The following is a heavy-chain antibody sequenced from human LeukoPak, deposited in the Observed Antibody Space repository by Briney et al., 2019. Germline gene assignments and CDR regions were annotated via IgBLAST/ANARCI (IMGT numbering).Heavy chain of an antibody. CDR2: TKQDGSEK. V-gene: IGHV3-7*03. D-gene: IGHD6-13*01. CDR3: ARPRDSGWSKTWDY. J-gene: IGHJ4*02. Sequence: PGGSLRLSCEGSGFIFRTYWMTWVRQAPGKGLEWVANTKQDGSEKYYVDSVKGRFTISRDNAQNSLYLQMNSLRAEDTAVYYCARPRDSGWSKTWDYWGQGTLVTVSS. CDR1: GFIFRTYW.